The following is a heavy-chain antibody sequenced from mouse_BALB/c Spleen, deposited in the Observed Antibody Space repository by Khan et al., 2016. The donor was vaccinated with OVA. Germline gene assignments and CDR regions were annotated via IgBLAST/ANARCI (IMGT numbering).Heavy chain of an antibody. Sequence: VQLKQSGPGLVKPSQSLSLTCTVTGYSITSDYAWNWIRQFPGNKLEWMGYISYSGSTSYNPSLKSRISITRDTSKNQFFLQLNSVTTGDTATYYCARRAYYANWYFDVWGAGTTGNVSS. CDR1: GYSITSDYA. V-gene: IGHV3-2*02. CDR2: ISYSGST. CDR3: ARRAYYANWYFDV. J-gene: IGHJ1*01. D-gene: IGHD1-1*02.